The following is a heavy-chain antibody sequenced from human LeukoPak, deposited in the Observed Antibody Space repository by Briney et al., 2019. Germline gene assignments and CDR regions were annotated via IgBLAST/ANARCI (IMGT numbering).Heavy chain of an antibody. Sequence: SETLSLTCTVSGGSISSYYWTWIRQPPGAGLEWIGYIYYSGSTNYNPSLKSRVTMSVDTSKNQFSLKLSSVTAADTAVYYCARDGYSSSWEAFDIWGQGTMVTVSS. CDR3: ARDGYSSSWEAFDI. CDR1: GGSISSYY. V-gene: IGHV4-59*12. CDR2: IYYSGST. D-gene: IGHD6-13*01. J-gene: IGHJ3*02.